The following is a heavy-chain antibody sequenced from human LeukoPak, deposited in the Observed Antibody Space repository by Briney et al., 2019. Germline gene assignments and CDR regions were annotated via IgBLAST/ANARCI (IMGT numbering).Heavy chain of an antibody. V-gene: IGHV1-69*04. D-gene: IGHD3-16*01. J-gene: IGHJ4*02. Sequence: SVKVSCKASGGTFSSYAISWVRQAPGQGLEWMGRIIPILGIANYAQKFQGRVTITADKSTSTAYMELSSLRSEDTAVYYCAREAGGEKFDYWGQGTLVTVSS. CDR3: AREAGGEKFDY. CDR2: IIPILGIA. CDR1: GGTFSSYA.